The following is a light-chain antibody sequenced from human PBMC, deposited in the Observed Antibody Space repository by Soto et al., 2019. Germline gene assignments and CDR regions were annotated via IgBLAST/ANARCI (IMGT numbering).Light chain of an antibody. J-gene: IGLJ1*01. Sequence: QSLLTQPPSVSGAPGQRVTIFCTGSSSNIGAGYDVHWYQQLPGTAPKLLIYGNNNRPSGVPDRFSGSKSDTSASPAITELQAEDEADYYCQSYDSSLSAYVFGPGTKVTVL. CDR1: SSNIGAGYD. CDR3: QSYDSSLSAYV. CDR2: GNN. V-gene: IGLV1-40*01.